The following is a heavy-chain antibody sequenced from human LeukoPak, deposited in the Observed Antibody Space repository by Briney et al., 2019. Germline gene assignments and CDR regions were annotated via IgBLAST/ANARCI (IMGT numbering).Heavy chain of an antibody. CDR3: ARGVSPKGMGGRRFDY. V-gene: IGHV4-34*01. CDR1: GGSFSGYY. Sequence: SETLSLTCAVYGGSFSGYYWSWIRQPPGKGLEWLGEIHHSGRTNYNPSLNSRVTISVDTSKNQFSLKLSSVTAADTAVYYCARGVSPKGMGGRRFDYWGQGTLVTVSS. D-gene: IGHD1-26*01. J-gene: IGHJ4*02. CDR2: IHHSGRT.